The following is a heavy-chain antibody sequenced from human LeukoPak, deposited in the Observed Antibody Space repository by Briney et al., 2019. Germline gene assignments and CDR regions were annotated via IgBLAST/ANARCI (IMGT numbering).Heavy chain of an antibody. CDR3: ASMGAVAGLGYYYGMDV. D-gene: IGHD6-19*01. CDR2: IYHSGST. V-gene: IGHV4-4*02. J-gene: IGHJ6*02. Sequence: SETLSLTCAVSGGSISSSNWWSWVRQPPGKGLEWIGEIYHSGSTNYNPSLKSRVTMSVDTSKNQFSLKLSSVTAADTAVYYCASMGAVAGLGYYYGMDVWGQGTTVTVSS. CDR1: GGSISSSNW.